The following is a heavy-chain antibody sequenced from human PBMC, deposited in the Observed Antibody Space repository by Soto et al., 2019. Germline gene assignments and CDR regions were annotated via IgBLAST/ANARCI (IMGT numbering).Heavy chain of an antibody. D-gene: IGHD2-15*01. Sequence: SETLSLTCTVSGGSISSSSYYWGWIRQPPGKGLEWIGSIYYSGSTYYNPSLKSRVTISVDTSKNQFSLKLSSVTAADTAVYYCASVVAATLDEFAYPYWGQGTLVTVSS. CDR2: IYYSGST. J-gene: IGHJ4*02. CDR1: GGSISSSSYY. V-gene: IGHV4-39*01. CDR3: ASVVAATLDEFAYPY.